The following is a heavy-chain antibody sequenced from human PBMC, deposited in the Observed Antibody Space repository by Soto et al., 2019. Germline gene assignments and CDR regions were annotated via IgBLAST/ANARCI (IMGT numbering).Heavy chain of an antibody. CDR1: GFSLTTSGVD. D-gene: IGHD3-9*01. CDR2: IYWDGGE. J-gene: IGHJ4*02. Sequence: QITLKESGPALVTPTQTLTLTCTFSGFSLTTSGVDLGWMRQTPGKAPEWLALIYWDGGERSSPSLRSRLTITKDTAKNQVVLTLANMEPVDTGTYFRAHIVLRTFYGLVTTTALYFDHWGQGALVTVFS. V-gene: IGHV2-5*02. CDR3: AHIVLRTFYGLVTTTALYFDH.